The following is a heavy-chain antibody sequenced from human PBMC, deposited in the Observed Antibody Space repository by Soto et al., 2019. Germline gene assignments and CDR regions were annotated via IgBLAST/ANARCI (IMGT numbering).Heavy chain of an antibody. CDR3: AMSNSNDLYYHFES. V-gene: IGHV3-9*01. CDR2: INWNSDTI. J-gene: IGHJ4*02. Sequence: GGSLRLSCAASGFTFDDYAMHWVRQAPGKGLGWVSGINWNSDTIGYADSVKGRFTVSRDNAKGSLLLQMSSLRAEDTAVYFCAMSNSNDLYYHFESWGQGTPVTVSS. CDR1: GFTFDDYA. D-gene: IGHD3-22*01.